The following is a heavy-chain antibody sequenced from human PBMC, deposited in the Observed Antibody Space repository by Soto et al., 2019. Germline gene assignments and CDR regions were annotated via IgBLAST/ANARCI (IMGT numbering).Heavy chain of an antibody. CDR3: ARGPRCINTSCSNDFYHFGLDV. D-gene: IGHD2-2*01. CDR1: GGSFSGYF. J-gene: IGHJ6*02. CDR2: INHSGRT. V-gene: IGHV4-34*01. Sequence: PSETLSLTCAVYGGSFSGYFWTWVRQAPGKGLEWIGEINHSGRTNTNPSLKSRISTSVDTSKNQFSLRSSSVTAADTAFYYCARGPRCINTSCSNDFYHFGLDVWGQGTSVTVSS.